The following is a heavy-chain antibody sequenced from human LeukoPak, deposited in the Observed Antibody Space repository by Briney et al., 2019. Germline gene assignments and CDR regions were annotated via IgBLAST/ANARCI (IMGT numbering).Heavy chain of an antibody. CDR2: ISSNSYYI. J-gene: IGHJ4*02. V-gene: IGHV3-21*01. CDR1: GFTFTSYT. CDR3: SRGKYSCGWADY. D-gene: IGHD6-19*01. Sequence: GGSLRLSCAASGFTFTSYTMNWVRQAPGKGLEWVSSISSNSYYIYYADSVKGRFTISRDNAKNSLCLQMSSLRAEDTAVYYCSRGKYSCGWADYWGQGILVTVSS.